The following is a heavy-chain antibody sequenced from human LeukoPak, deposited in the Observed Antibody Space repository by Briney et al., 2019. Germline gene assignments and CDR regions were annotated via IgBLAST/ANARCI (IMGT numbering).Heavy chain of an antibody. Sequence: GASVKVSCKASGYTFTSYGISWVRQAPRQGLEWTGWISAYNGNTNYAQKLQGRVTMTTDTSTSTAYMELRSLRSDDTAVYYCARVRLDLNVGITTMEENWFDPWGQGTLVTVSS. V-gene: IGHV1-18*01. J-gene: IGHJ5*02. CDR3: ARVRLDLNVGITTMEENWFDP. D-gene: IGHD3-22*01. CDR2: ISAYNGNT. CDR1: GYTFTSYG.